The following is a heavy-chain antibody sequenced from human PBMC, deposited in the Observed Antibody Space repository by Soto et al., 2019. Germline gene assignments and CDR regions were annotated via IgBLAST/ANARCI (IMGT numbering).Heavy chain of an antibody. Sequence: ASVKVSCKASGYTFANYGISWVRQAPGQGLEWIGWISAYNGDTIYAQKLQGRVTMTTDTSTSTAYMELRSLRSDDTAMYFCARGPSYLPEDYWGQGTLVTVSS. J-gene: IGHJ4*02. CDR1: GYTFANYG. CDR3: ARGPSYLPEDY. CDR2: ISAYNGDT. V-gene: IGHV1-18*01.